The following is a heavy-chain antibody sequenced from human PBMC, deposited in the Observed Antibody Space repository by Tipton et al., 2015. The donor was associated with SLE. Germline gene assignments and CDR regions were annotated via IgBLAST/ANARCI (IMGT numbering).Heavy chain of an antibody. J-gene: IGHJ4*02. CDR1: GGSIASSSYY. V-gene: IGHV4-39*02. CDR2: IFYTGNT. CDR3: AREISGGETY. D-gene: IGHD3-10*01. Sequence: TLSLTCTVSGGSIASSSYYWAWFRPPPGKGLEWVGSIFYTGNTYYNPSLKSRVSISVDTSKNQFSLKVTSVTAADTAVYYCAREISGGETYWGQGTLVTVSS.